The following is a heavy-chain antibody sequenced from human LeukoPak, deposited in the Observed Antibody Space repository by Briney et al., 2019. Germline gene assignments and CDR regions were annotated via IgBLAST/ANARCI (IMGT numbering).Heavy chain of an antibody. J-gene: IGHJ4*02. D-gene: IGHD3-10*01. CDR3: ARTLLWFEDGIDY. V-gene: IGHV3-66*01. CDR2: IYSGGST. Sequence: LTLTCTVSGFSLSNARMGVSWVRQAPGKGLEWVSVIYSGGSTYYADSVKGRFTISRDNSKNTLYLQMNSLRAEDTAVYYCARTLLWFEDGIDYWGQGTLVTVSS. CDR1: GFSLSNARMG.